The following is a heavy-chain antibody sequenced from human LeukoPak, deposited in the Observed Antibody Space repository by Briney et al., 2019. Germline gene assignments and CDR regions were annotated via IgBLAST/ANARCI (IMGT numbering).Heavy chain of an antibody. CDR3: ARDGQWELLDY. CDR2: ISAYNGNT. Sequence: ASVKVSCKASGYTFTSYGISWVRQAPGQGLEWMGWISAYNGNTNYAQKLQGRVTMTTDTSTSTAHMELRSLRSDDTAVYYCARDGQWELLDYWGQGTLVTVSS. J-gene: IGHJ4*02. CDR1: GYTFTSYG. V-gene: IGHV1-18*01. D-gene: IGHD1-26*01.